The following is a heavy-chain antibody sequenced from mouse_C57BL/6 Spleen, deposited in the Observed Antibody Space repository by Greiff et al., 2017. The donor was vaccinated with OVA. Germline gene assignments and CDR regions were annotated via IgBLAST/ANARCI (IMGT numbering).Heavy chain of an antibody. Sequence: QVQLQQPGAELVMPGASVKLSCKASGYTFTSYWMHWVKQRPGQGLEWIGEIDPSDSYTNYNQKFKGKSTLTVDKSSSTAYMQLSSLTSEDSAVYYCARDYHYWGQGTTLTVSP. CDR3: ARDYHY. CDR1: GYTFTSYW. D-gene: IGHD5-5*01. CDR2: IDPSDSYT. J-gene: IGHJ2*01. V-gene: IGHV1-69*01.